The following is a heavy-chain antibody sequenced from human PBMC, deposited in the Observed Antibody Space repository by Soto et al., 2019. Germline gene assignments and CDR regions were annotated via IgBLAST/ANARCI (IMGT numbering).Heavy chain of an antibody. D-gene: IGHD6-13*01. CDR1: GGTFSSYA. V-gene: IGHV1-69*13. J-gene: IGHJ6*02. CDR3: ATSGGSSSWYGMDV. Sequence: ASVKVSCKASGGTFSSYAISWVRQAPGQGLEWMGGIIPIFGTANYAQKFQGRVTITADESTSTAYMELSSLRSEDTAVYYCATSGGSSSWYGMDVWGQGTTVTVSS. CDR2: IIPIFGTA.